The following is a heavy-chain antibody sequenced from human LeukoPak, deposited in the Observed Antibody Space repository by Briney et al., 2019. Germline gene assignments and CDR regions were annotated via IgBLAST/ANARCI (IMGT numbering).Heavy chain of an antibody. Sequence: ASVKVSCKASGYTFTSYGISWVRQAPGQGLEWMGWISAYNGNTNYAQKLQGRVTMTTDTSTSTAYMELRSLRSDDTAVYYCARDLTLFLLDPGSYHHSDYWGQGTPVIVSS. CDR3: ARDLTLFLLDPGSYHHSDY. CDR2: ISAYNGNT. CDR1: GYTFTSYG. D-gene: IGHD3-10*01. J-gene: IGHJ4*02. V-gene: IGHV1-18*01.